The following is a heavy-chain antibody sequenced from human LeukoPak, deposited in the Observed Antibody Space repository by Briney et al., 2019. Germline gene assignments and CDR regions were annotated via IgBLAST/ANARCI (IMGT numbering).Heavy chain of an antibody. CDR1: GFTFSSYW. CDR2: IDDDGSDN. V-gene: IGHV3-7*01. J-gene: IGHJ4*02. D-gene: IGHD2-15*01. Sequence: GGSLRLSCAASGFTFSSYWMSWVRQAPGKGLEWVANIDDDGSDNIEADSVKGRFTISRDNAKNSVFLQMNSLRVEHTAVFYCVRDGGLHTNFDYWGEGTLVTVSS. CDR3: VRDGGLHTNFDY.